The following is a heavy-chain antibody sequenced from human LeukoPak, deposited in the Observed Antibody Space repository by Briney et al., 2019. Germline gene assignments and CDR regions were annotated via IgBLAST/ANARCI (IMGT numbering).Heavy chain of an antibody. V-gene: IGHV3-30*18. CDR3: AKDRLLLARGVIDAFDI. CDR1: GFTFSTYG. J-gene: IGHJ3*02. D-gene: IGHD3-10*01. Sequence: PGGSLRLSCAASGFTFSTYGMHWVRQAPGKGLEWVAVISYDGDNKYFADSVKGRFTISRGNSKNTLYLQMNSLRAEDTAVYYCAKDRLLLARGVIDAFDIWGQGTMVTVSS. CDR2: ISYDGDNK.